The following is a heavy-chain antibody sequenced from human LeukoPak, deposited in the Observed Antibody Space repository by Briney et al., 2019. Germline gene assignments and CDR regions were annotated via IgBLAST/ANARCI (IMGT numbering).Heavy chain of an antibody. D-gene: IGHD3-22*01. CDR2: IYYSGST. CDR3: ARYYYDSSGWFDP. J-gene: IGHJ5*02. Sequence: SETLSLTCTVSGGSISSYYWSWIRQPPGKGLEWIGYIYYSGSTNYNPSLKSRVTISVDTSKNQFPLKLSSVTAADTAVYYCARYYYDSSGWFDPWGQGTLVTVSS. V-gene: IGHV4-59*01. CDR1: GGSISSYY.